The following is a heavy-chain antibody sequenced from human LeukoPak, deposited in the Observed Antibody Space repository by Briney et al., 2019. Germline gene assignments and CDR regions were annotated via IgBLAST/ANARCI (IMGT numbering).Heavy chain of an antibody. D-gene: IGHD4-11*01. CDR2: ISYDGSNK. CDR1: GLTFRSYA. CDR3: ASYSNYWFDP. V-gene: IGHV3-30-3*01. J-gene: IGHJ5*02. Sequence: AGGSLRLSCAASGLTFRSYAMHWVGQAPGKGLEWVAVISYDGSNKYYADSVKGRFTISRDNSKNTLYLQMNSLRAEDTAVYYCASYSNYWFDPWGQGTLVTVSS.